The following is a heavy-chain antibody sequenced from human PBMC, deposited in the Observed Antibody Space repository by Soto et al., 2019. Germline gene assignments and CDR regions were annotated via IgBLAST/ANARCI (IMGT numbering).Heavy chain of an antibody. D-gene: IGHD3-22*01. CDR1: GYTFTSYG. J-gene: IGHJ5*02. Sequence: ASVKVSCKASGYTFTSYGISWVRQAPGQGREWMGWISAYNGNTNYAQKLQGRVTMTTDTSTSTAYMELRSLRSDDTAVYYCARDVVYYESSGYYFVMTTPWGQGTLVTVSS. CDR3: ARDVVYYESSGYYFVMTTP. V-gene: IGHV1-18*04. CDR2: ISAYNGNT.